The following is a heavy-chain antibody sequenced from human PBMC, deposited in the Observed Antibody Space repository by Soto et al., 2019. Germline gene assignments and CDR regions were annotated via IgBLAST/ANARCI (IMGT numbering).Heavy chain of an antibody. V-gene: IGHV4-59*01. J-gene: IGHJ6*01. D-gene: IGHD2-2*01. CDR1: GGSISSYY. CDR2: IYYSGST. CDR3: ARERGEKAPYCISPSCRGPHFVDG. Sequence: PSETLSLTCTVSGGSISSYYWSWIRQPPGKGLEWIGYIYYSGSTNYNPSLKSRVTISVDTSKNQFSLKLSSVTAADTAVYYCARERGEKAPYCISPSCRGPHFVDGWGQGTTITVSS.